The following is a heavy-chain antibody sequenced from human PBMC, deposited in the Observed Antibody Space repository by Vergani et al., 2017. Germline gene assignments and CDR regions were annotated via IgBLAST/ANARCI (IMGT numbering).Heavy chain of an antibody. J-gene: IGHJ1*01. V-gene: IGHV3-30-3*01. CDR3: ARDYREYQLLTYFQH. CDR1: GFTFSTYA. D-gene: IGHD2-2*01. CDR2: ISYDGTNK. Sequence: QVQLVESGGGVVQPGRSLRLSCAASGFTFSTYAMHWVRQAPGKGLEWVAVISYDGTNKYYADSVKGRFTISRDNSKNTLCLQMNSLRPEDTAVYYCARDYREYQLLTYFQHWGQGTLLSVSS.